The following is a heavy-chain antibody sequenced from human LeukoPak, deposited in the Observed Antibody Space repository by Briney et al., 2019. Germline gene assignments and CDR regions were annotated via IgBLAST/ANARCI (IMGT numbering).Heavy chain of an antibody. V-gene: IGHV4-59*01. CDR1: GGSISSYY. CDR2: IYYSGST. D-gene: IGHD2-8*01. J-gene: IGHJ2*01. CDR3: ASTNLLHPYWYFDL. Sequence: SETLSLTCTVSGGSISSYYWSWIRQPPGKGLEWIGYIYYSGSTNYNPSLKSRVTISVDTSKNQFSLKLSSVTAADTAVYYCASTNLLHPYWYFDLWGRGTLVTVSS.